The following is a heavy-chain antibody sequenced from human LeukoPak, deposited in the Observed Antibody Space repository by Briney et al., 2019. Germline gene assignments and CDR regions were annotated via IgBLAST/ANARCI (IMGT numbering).Heavy chain of an antibody. CDR2: VYTSGST. J-gene: IGHJ6*03. V-gene: IGHV4-61*02. CDR1: GGSISSDDYY. Sequence: SETLSLTCTISGGSISSDDYYWSWIRQPAGKGLEWIGRVYTSGSTNYNPSLRSRVTISIDTSKNQFSLKLSSVTAADTAVYYCARDFRETQRRSMRRYYYYYMDVWGKGTTVTVSS. CDR3: ARDFRETQRRSMRRYYYYYMDV. D-gene: IGHD5-24*01.